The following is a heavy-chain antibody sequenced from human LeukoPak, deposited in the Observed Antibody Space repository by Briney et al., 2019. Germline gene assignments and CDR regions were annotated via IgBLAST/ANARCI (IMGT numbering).Heavy chain of an antibody. CDR2: IKQDGSEK. Sequence: GGSLRLSCAASGFTFSSYWMSWVRQAPGKGLEWVANIKQDGSEKYYMDSVKGRFTISRDNAGNSLYLQMDSLRADDTAVFYCARGVYAFDIWGQGTMVTVSS. CDR1: GFTFSSYW. V-gene: IGHV3-7*01. J-gene: IGHJ3*02. CDR3: ARGVYAFDI.